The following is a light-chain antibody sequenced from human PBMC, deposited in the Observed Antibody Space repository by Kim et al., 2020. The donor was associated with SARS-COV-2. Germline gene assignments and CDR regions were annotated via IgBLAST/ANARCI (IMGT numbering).Light chain of an antibody. CDR3: QQYDDLPFT. Sequence: AYVGDRVTFTCQASQDITNYLNWYQQKPGKAPKLLIYDATHLGAGVPSRFSGSGSDTDFSLTISSLQPEDIATYHCQQYDDLPFTFGGGTKVDIK. CDR1: QDITNY. CDR2: DAT. J-gene: IGKJ4*01. V-gene: IGKV1-33*01.